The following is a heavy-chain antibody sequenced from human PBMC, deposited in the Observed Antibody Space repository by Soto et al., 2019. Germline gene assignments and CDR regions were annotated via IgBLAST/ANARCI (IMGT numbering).Heavy chain of an antibody. J-gene: IGHJ5*02. Sequence: SETLSLTCTVSGGSISSGDYYWSWIRQPPGKGLEWIGYIYHSGSTYYNPSLKSRVTISVNTSKNQFSLKLSSVTAADTAVYYCARERPDGARLDPWGQGTLVT. V-gene: IGHV4-30-4*01. CDR3: ARERPDGARLDP. D-gene: IGHD6-6*01. CDR1: GGSISSGDYY. CDR2: IYHSGST.